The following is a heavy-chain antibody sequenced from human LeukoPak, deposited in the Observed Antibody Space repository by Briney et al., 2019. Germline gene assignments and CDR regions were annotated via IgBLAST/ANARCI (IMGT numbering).Heavy chain of an antibody. CDR3: ARGGGVRTGSGWRPGNWFDP. Sequence: SETLSFTCTVSGGSISSYYWSWIRQPPGKGLEWIGYIYYSGSTNYNPSLKSRVTISVDTSKNQFSLKLSSVTAADTAVYYCARGGGVRTGSGWRPGNWFDPWGQGTLVIVSS. CDR1: GGSISSYY. V-gene: IGHV4-59*08. D-gene: IGHD6-19*01. J-gene: IGHJ5*02. CDR2: IYYSGST.